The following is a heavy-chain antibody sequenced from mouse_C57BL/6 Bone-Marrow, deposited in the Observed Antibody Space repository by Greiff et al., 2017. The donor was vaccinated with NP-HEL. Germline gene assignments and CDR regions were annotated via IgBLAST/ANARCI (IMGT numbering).Heavy chain of an antibody. CDR2: INPSSGYT. V-gene: IGHV1-4*01. CDR1: GYTFTSYT. CDR3: ARRGSSFPYYFDY. Sequence: VQLQESGAELARPGASVKMSCKASGYTFTSYTMHWVKQRPGQGLEWIGYINPSSGYTKYNQKFKDKATLTADKSSSTAYRQLSSLTSEDSAVYYCARRGSSFPYYFDYWGQGTTLTVSS. D-gene: IGHD1-1*01. J-gene: IGHJ2*01.